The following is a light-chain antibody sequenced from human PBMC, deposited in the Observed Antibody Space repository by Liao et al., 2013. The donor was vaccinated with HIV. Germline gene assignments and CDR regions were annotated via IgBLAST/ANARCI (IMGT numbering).Light chain of an antibody. CDR2: YDQ. V-gene: IGLV3-21*04. CDR1: NIRSRG. J-gene: IGLJ2*01. Sequence: YVLTQPPSVSVAPGQTAVMTCGGNNIRSRGVHWYQQRPGQAPVLVMYYDQNRPSGIPERISGSISGNTATLTISGVETGDEADYYCQVWDSSSDHARLFGGGTKLTVL. CDR3: QVWDSSSDHARL.